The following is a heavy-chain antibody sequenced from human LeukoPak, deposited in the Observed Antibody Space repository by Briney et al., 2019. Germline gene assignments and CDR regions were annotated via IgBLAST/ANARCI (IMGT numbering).Heavy chain of an antibody. D-gene: IGHD3-22*01. CDR1: GFTFSSYS. CDR2: IGSSSSGSTI. V-gene: IGHV3-48*01. Sequence: PGGSLRLSCAASGFTFSSYSMTWVRQAPGKGLEWISYIGSSSSGSTIYYTDAVKGRFTISRDNSKNTLYLQMNSLRAEDTAVYYCAKENYYDSSGYFGYWGQGTLVTVSS. CDR3: AKENYYDSSGYFGY. J-gene: IGHJ4*02.